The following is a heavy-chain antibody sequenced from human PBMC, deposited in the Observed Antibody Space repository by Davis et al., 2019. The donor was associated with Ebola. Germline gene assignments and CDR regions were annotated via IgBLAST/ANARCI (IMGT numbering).Heavy chain of an antibody. CDR3: ARERYCSSTSCFLYYYYGMDV. D-gene: IGHD2-2*01. CDR2: ISAYNGNT. CDR1: GYTFTSYG. V-gene: IGHV1-18*01. Sequence: ASVKVSCKASGYTFTSYGISWVRQAPGQGLEWMGWISAYNGNTNYAQKLQGRVTMTTDTSTSTAYMELRSLRSDDTAVYYCARERYCSSTSCFLYYYYGMDVWGQGTTVTVSS. J-gene: IGHJ6*02.